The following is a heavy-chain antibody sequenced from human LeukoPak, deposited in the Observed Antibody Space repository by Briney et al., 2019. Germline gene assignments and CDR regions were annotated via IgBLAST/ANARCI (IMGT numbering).Heavy chain of an antibody. V-gene: IGHV4-34*01. CDR3: ARGRAYCGGDCYPYYYYGMDV. D-gene: IGHD2-21*02. CDR1: GGSFRGYY. Sequence: PSETLSLTCAVYGGSFRGYYWSWIRQPPGKGLEWIGEINHSGSTNYNPSLKSRVTISVDTSKNQFSLKLSSVTAADTAVYYCARGRAYCGGDCYPYYYYGMDVWGQGTTVTVSS. J-gene: IGHJ6*02. CDR2: INHSGST.